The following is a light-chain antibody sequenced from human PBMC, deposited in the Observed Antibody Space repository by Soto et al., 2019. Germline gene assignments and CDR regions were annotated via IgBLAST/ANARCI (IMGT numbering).Light chain of an antibody. CDR1: QSVSSN. CDR2: GVF. J-gene: IGKJ4*01. CDR3: QQYNNWPLT. V-gene: IGKV3-15*01. Sequence: EIVMTQSPATVSVSPGERATLSCRASQSVSSNLAWYQQKPGQAPRLLIYGVFTRATGIPARFSGSGSGTEFTLTISSLQSEDFPVYYCQQYNNWPLTFGGGTKVEIK.